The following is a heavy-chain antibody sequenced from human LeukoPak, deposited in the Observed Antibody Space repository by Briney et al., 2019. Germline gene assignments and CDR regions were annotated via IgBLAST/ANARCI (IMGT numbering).Heavy chain of an antibody. D-gene: IGHD2-8*01. V-gene: IGHV3-23*01. J-gene: IGHJ6*03. CDR1: GFTFSSYA. CDR2: SSGSGGST. Sequence: GGSLRLSCAASGFTFSSYAISWVRQAPAKGLEWVSASSGSGGSTYYADSVKGRSTISRDNSKDTLYLQMNSLRAEDTAVYYCAKGGVYYYYYMDVWGKGTTVTVSS. CDR3: AKGGVYYYYYMDV.